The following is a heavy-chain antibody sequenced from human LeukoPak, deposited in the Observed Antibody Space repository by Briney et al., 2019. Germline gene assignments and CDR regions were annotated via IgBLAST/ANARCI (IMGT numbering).Heavy chain of an antibody. Sequence: SETLSLTCTVSGGSISSYYWSWIRQPPGKGLEWIGEINHSGITNYNPSLKSRVTISADTSKNQFSLKLTSVTAADTAVYYCANPARDFADSGAVTWWGQGTLVTVSS. D-gene: IGHD4-17*01. CDR1: GGSISSYY. J-gene: IGHJ4*02. CDR3: ANPARDFADSGAVTW. CDR2: INHSGIT. V-gene: IGHV4-34*01.